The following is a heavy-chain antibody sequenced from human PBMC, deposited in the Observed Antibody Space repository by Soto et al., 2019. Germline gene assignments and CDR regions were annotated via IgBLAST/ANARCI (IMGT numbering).Heavy chain of an antibody. CDR2: ISAYNGNT. CDR3: PIDPLNAYYCGMDV. Sequence: QVQLVQSGAAVKKPGASVKVSCKASGYTFTSYGFSWVRQAPGQGLEWMGWISAYNGNTNYAQKLQGRVTMTTDTATSTGYMELRIIRSDDTAVYYCPIDPLNAYYCGMDVWGEWTTVTVSS. V-gene: IGHV1-18*01. D-gene: IGHD3-16*01. J-gene: IGHJ6*01. CDR1: GYTFTSYG.